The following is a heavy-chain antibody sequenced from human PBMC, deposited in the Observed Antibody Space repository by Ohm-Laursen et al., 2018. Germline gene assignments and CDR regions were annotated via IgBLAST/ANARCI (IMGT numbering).Heavy chain of an antibody. D-gene: IGHD2-15*01. J-gene: IGHJ5*02. CDR2: ISAYNGNT. Sequence: SVKVSCKASGYTFTSYGISWVRQAPGQGLEWMGWISAYNGNTNYAQKLQGRVTMTTDTSTSTAYMELRSLRSDDTAVYYCARDWEAVAAYNWFDPWGQGTLVTVSS. CDR3: ARDWEAVAAYNWFDP. CDR1: GYTFTSYG. V-gene: IGHV1-18*01.